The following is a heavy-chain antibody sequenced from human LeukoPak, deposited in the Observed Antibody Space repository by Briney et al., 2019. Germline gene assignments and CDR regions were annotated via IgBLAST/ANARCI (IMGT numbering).Heavy chain of an antibody. V-gene: IGHV3-48*03. CDR3: ASNSGWYGGGY. D-gene: IGHD6-19*01. CDR2: ISSSGSTI. CDR1: GFTFSSYE. Sequence: PGGSLRLSCAASGFTFSSYEMNWVRQAPGKGLEWVSYISSSGSTIYCADSVKGRFTISRDNAKNSLYLQMNSLRAEDTAVYYCASNSGWYGGGYWGQGTLVTVSS. J-gene: IGHJ4*02.